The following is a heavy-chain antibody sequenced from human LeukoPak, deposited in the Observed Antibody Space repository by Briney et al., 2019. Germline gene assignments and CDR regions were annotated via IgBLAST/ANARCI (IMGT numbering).Heavy chain of an antibody. CDR1: GGSISSSYYY. J-gene: IGHJ4*02. Sequence: SETLSLTCTVSGGSISSSYYYWGWIRQPPGKGLEWIGSIYYSGSTYYNPSLKSRVTISVDTSKNQFSLKLSSVTAADTAVYYCARDLGGPYYFDYWGQGTLVTVSS. CDR2: IYYSGST. D-gene: IGHD1-26*01. CDR3: ARDLGGPYYFDY. V-gene: IGHV4-39*02.